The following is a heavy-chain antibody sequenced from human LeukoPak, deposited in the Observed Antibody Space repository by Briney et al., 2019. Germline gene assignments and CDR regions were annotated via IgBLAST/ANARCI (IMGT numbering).Heavy chain of an antibody. J-gene: IGHJ6*03. CDR2: MNPNSGNT. CDR3: ARRCGGDCYYYYYYYMDV. CDR1: GYTFTSYD. V-gene: IGHV1-8*01. Sequence: EASVKVSCKASGYTFTSYDINWVRQATGQGLEWMGWMNPNSGNTGYAQKFQGRVTMTRNTSISTAYMELSSLRSEDTAVYYCARRCGGDCYYYYYYYMDVWGKGTTVTVS. D-gene: IGHD2-21*02.